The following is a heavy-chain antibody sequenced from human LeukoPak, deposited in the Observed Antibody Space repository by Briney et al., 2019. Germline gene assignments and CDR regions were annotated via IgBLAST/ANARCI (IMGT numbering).Heavy chain of an antibody. Sequence: ASVKVSCKASGGTFSTYTITWVRQASGQGLEWMGWISAYNGNTNYAQKLQGRVTMTTDTSTSTAYMELRSLRSGDTAVYYCASSSPTTVTTGLYYFDYWGQGTLVTVSS. J-gene: IGHJ4*02. CDR2: ISAYNGNT. CDR3: ASSSPTTVTTGLYYFDY. CDR1: GGTFSTYT. V-gene: IGHV1-18*01. D-gene: IGHD4-17*01.